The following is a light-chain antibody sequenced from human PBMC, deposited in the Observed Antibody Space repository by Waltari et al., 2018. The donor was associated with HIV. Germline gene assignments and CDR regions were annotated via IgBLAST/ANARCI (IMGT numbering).Light chain of an antibody. CDR3: SSFSSSSTPYV. V-gene: IGLV2-14*01. CDR2: EVS. CDR1: TSDVGGYNY. Sequence: QSGLTQPASVSGSPGQPLPISCTGTTSDVGGYNYVSWYQQHPGKAPKLIIYEVSNRPSGVSNRFSGSKSGNTASLTISGLQPEDETDYYCSSFSSSSTPYVFGTGTKVTVL. J-gene: IGLJ1*01.